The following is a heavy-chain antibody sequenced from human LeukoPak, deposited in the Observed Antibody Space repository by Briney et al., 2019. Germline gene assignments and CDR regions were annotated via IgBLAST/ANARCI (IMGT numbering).Heavy chain of an antibody. V-gene: IGHV4-28*01. Sequence: SETLSLTCAVSGYSISSSNWWGWIRQPPGRGLEWIGYMYYTESTYYNPSLKSRVTMSVDTSKNQFSLKLSSVTAVDTAVYYCARTRVARFAFDMWGQGTMVTVSS. CDR1: GYSISSSNW. D-gene: IGHD3-3*01. CDR2: MYYTEST. J-gene: IGHJ3*02. CDR3: ARTRVARFAFDM.